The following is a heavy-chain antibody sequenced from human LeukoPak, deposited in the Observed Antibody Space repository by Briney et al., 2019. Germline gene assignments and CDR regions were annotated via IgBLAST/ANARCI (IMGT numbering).Heavy chain of an antibody. CDR1: GFSPRAYD. Sequence: GGSLRLSCAASGFSPRAYDLIWVRQAPGQGLDWVSIINGGGDIMMYEDSVKGRFTISRDNSKNTFYLQMNSLRVEDTAVYYCAMRDRGYGLDIWGQGTMVTVSS. CDR3: AMRDRGYGLDI. D-gene: IGHD3-10*01. J-gene: IGHJ3*02. CDR2: INGGGDIM. V-gene: IGHV3-23*01.